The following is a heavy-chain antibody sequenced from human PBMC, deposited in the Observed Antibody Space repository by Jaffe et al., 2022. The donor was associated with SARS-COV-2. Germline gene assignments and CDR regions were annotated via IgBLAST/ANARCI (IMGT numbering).Heavy chain of an antibody. CDR1: GFIFSNYA. Sequence: EVQLLESGGGLVQPGGSLRLSCAASGFIFSNYAMNWVRQAPGKGLECVSGISATGGSTFYADSVKGRFTISRDNSKNTLYLQMNSLRPDDTALYYCTSPGTTSGRFWGLGTLVIVFS. J-gene: IGHJ4*02. V-gene: IGHV3-23*01. D-gene: IGHD1-7*01. CDR2: ISATGGST. CDR3: TSPGTTSGRF.